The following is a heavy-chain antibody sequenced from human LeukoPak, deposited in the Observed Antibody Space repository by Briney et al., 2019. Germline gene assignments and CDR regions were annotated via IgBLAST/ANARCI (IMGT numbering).Heavy chain of an antibody. CDR3: AREPPRGYSGYGYYYYYYMDV. CDR1: GGSFSGYY. Sequence: SETLSLTCAVYGGSFSGYYWSWIRQPPGKGLEWIGEINHGGSTNYNPSLKSRVTISVDTSKNQFSLKLSSVTAADTAVYYCAREPPRGYSGYGYYYYYYMDVWGKGTTVTVSS. D-gene: IGHD5-12*01. V-gene: IGHV4-34*01. J-gene: IGHJ6*03. CDR2: INHGGST.